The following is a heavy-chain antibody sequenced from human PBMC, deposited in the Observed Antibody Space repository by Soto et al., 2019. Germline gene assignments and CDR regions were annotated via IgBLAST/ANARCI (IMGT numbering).Heavy chain of an antibody. CDR3: ARGQRSDPWFDF. J-gene: IGHJ4*02. Sequence: PSETLSLTCTVSGGSISSSSYYWGWIRQPPGKGLEWIGSIYYSGSTYYNPSLKSRVTISIDPSKTQFSLKLSSVTAADTAFYFCARGQRSDPWFDFWGQGSQVTVSS. CDR2: IYYSGST. V-gene: IGHV4-39*01. CDR1: GGSISSSSYY.